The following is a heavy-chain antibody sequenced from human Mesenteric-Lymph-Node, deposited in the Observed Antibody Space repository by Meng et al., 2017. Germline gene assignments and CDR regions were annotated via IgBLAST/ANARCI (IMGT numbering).Heavy chain of an antibody. V-gene: IGHV4-34*01. CDR1: GGSFSGYY. CDR3: ARDRGAAPFDI. Sequence: SETLSLTCAVYGGSFSGYYWSWIRQPPGKGLEWIGEINHSGSTNYNPSLKSRVTISVDTSKNQFSLKLSSVTAADTAVYYCARDRGAAPFDIWGQGTVVTVSS. CDR2: INHSGST. D-gene: IGHD2-15*01. J-gene: IGHJ3*02.